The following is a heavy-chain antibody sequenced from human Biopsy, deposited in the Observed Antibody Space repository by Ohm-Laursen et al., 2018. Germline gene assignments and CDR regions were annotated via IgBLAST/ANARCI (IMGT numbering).Heavy chain of an antibody. CDR2: ISSRSSDI. Sequence: SLRLSCAASGFIFSTYTMNWVRQAPGEGLEWVSSISSRSSDIYYADSVKGRFTISRDNAKNSLFLHMNSLRVEDTAVYYCARGPSGVATIGRGQGTLVTVSS. D-gene: IGHD5-24*01. CDR1: GFIFSTYT. V-gene: IGHV3-21*01. J-gene: IGHJ4*02. CDR3: ARGPSGVATIG.